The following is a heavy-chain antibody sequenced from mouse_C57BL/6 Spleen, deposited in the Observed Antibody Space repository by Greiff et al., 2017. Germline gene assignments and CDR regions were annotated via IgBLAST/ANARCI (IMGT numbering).Heavy chain of an antibody. CDR2: IRLKSDNYAT. J-gene: IGHJ1*03. Sequence: EVKLQESGGGLVQPGGSMKLSCVASGFTFSNYWMNWVRQSPEPGLEWVAQIRLKSDNYATHYAESVKGRFTISRDDSKSSVYLTMNNLRAEDTGSYYCTELLRGFDVWGTGTTVTVSS. V-gene: IGHV6-3*01. CDR3: TELLRGFDV. CDR1: GFTFSNYW. D-gene: IGHD1-1*01.